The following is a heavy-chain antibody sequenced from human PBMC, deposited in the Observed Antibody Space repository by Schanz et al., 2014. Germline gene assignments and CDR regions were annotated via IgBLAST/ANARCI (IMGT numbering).Heavy chain of an antibody. Sequence: QVQLQEAGPGLVKPAETLSLTCTVSGGSISSDSIYSDYWSWIRQPPGKGLEWIGEIYHSGSTNYKPPLKSRVTISADTSKNQFSLRLSSVTAADTAVYYCARYTGAYFDYWGQGTLVTVSS. CDR1: GGSISSDSIYSDY. D-gene: IGHD1-26*01. CDR3: ARYTGAYFDY. CDR2: IYHSGST. J-gene: IGHJ4*02. V-gene: IGHV4-61*01.